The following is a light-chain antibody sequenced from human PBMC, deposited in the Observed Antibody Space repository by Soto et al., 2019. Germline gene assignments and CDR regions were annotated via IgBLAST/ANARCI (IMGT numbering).Light chain of an antibody. Sequence: QSALTQPASVSGSPGQSITISCTGTSSDIGYYNHVSWYQHHPGKAPKVLIYDVNNRPSGASNRFSGSKSGNTASLTISGLQAEDEADYYCSSDTSSTSHVFGTGTKVTVL. J-gene: IGLJ1*01. CDR1: SSDIGYYNH. V-gene: IGLV2-14*03. CDR3: SSDTSSTSHV. CDR2: DVN.